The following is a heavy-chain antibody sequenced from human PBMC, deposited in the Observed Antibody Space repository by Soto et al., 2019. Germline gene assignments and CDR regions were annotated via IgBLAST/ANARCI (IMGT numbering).Heavy chain of an antibody. CDR1: GFTVSSNY. J-gene: IGHJ6*03. CDR2: IYSGGST. V-gene: IGHV3-66*01. Sequence: GGSLRLSCAASGFTVSSNYMSWVRQAPGKGLEWVSVIYSGGSTYYADSVKGRFTISRDNSKNTLYLQMNSLGAEDTAVYYCARVVDGSGSYSYYYYYMDVWGKGTTVTVSS. CDR3: ARVVDGSGSYSYYYYYMDV. D-gene: IGHD3-10*01.